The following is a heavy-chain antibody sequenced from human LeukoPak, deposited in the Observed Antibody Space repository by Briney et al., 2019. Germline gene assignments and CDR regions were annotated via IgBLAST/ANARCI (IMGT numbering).Heavy chain of an antibody. CDR2: ISGSGGST. Sequence: GGSLRLSRAASGFTFSSYAMSWVRQAPGKGLEWVSAISGSGGSTYYADSVKGRFTISRDNSKNTLYLQMNSLRAEDTAVYYCARHYGSGSYSPIDFDYWGQGTLVTVSS. D-gene: IGHD3-10*01. J-gene: IGHJ4*02. V-gene: IGHV3-23*01. CDR3: ARHYGSGSYSPIDFDY. CDR1: GFTFSSYA.